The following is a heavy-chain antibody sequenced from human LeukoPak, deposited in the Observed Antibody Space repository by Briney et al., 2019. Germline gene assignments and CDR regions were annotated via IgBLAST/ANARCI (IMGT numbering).Heavy chain of an antibody. V-gene: IGHV3-53*01. CDR2: IYSAGNT. J-gene: IGHJ5*02. CDR1: GFTVSSSY. CDR3: ARAYCVSSTCFPTWFDP. Sequence: GGSLRLPCAASGFTVSSSYMSWVRQAPGKGLEWVSVIYSAGNTYYADSVKGRFTISRDNSKNTLYLQMNSLRAEDTAVYYCARAYCVSSTCFPTWFDPWGQGTLVTVSS. D-gene: IGHD2-2*01.